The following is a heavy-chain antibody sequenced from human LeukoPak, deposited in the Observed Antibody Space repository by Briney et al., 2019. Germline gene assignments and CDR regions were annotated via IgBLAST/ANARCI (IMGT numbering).Heavy chain of an antibody. CDR2: ISGSADST. J-gene: IGHJ4*02. D-gene: IGHD5-24*01. V-gene: IGHV3-23*01. Sequence: GGSLRLSCAASGFTFSSYAMSWVRQAPGNGLEWVSAISGSADSTYYADSVKGRFTISRDNSKNTLYLQMNSLRAEDTAVYYCAKARGRRDGFNLNSFDYWGQGTLVTVSS. CDR3: AKARGRRDGFNLNSFDY. CDR1: GFTFSSYA.